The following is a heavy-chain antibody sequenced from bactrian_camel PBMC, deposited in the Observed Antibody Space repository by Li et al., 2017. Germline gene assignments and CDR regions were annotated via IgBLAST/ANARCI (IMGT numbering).Heavy chain of an antibody. Sequence: HVQLVESGGGLVQPGGSLRLSCAASGFTFSSYYVSWVRQAHGKGLEWVSGIGTRSDGSDTYYADSVKGRFTMSRDNAKNMLYLQMNNLKSEDTALYYCAKALGPGDYYTGEYAYWGQGTQVTVS. V-gene: IGHV3S5*01. CDR3: AKALGPGDYYTGEYAY. D-gene: IGHD2*01. CDR2: IGTRSDGSDT. J-gene: IGHJ4*01. CDR1: GFTFSSYY.